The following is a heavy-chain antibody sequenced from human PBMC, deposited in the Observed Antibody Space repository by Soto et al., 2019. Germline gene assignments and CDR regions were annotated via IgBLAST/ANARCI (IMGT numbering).Heavy chain of an antibody. CDR3: ATMGTPATGIYYFDY. J-gene: IGHJ4*02. CDR2: IFYSGST. Sequence: SETLSLTCTVSGGSISSSSYYWGWIRQPPGKGLEWIGSIFYSGSTYYNPSLKSRVTISVDTSKNQFSLKLSSVTAADTAVYYSATMGTPATGIYYFDYWGQGTLVTVSS. D-gene: IGHD1-7*01. V-gene: IGHV4-39*01. CDR1: GGSISSSSYY.